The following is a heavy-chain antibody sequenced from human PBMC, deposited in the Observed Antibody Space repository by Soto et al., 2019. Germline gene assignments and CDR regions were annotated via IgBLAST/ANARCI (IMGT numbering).Heavy chain of an antibody. CDR3: VGQDYSAKGSYFEN. D-gene: IGHD4-4*01. V-gene: IGHV4-39*01. Sequence: QLQLQESGSGLVKPSETLSLTCIVSNGSISSRSSYWGWIRQTPGKGLEWIGSIYYIGNTYYNPSPKSRATISLNTSKTQLSLKMNPLTAAGTAVYFCVGQDYSAKGSYFENWGQGALVTVSS. CDR2: IYYIGNT. J-gene: IGHJ4*02. CDR1: NGSISSRSSY.